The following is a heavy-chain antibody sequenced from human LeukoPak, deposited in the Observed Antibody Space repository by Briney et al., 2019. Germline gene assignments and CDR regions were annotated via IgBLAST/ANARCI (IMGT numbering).Heavy chain of an antibody. Sequence: ASVKVSCKVSGYTLTELSMHWVRQAPGKGLEWMGGFDPEDGETIYAQKFQGRVTMTKDTSTDTAYMELSSLRSEDTAVYYCATLASVAAAPTYYYYGMDVWGQGTTVTVSS. CDR1: GYTLTELS. J-gene: IGHJ6*02. CDR2: FDPEDGET. V-gene: IGHV1-24*01. D-gene: IGHD6-13*01. CDR3: ATLASVAAAPTYYYYGMDV.